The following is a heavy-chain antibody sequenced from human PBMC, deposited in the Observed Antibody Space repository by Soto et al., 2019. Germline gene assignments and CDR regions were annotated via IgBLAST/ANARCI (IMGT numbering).Heavy chain of an antibody. CDR2: FSGGGGGT. V-gene: IGHV3-23*01. CDR3: VRWNGFGDH. Sequence: EVQLLDSGGGLVQPGGSLRLSCAVSGFILSDYGVTWVRQAPGKGLEWVSGFSGGGGGTFYADSVKGRFTISRDDSKNTAYLQMNSLGVEATAVYYCVRWNGFGDHWGQGTLVTVSS. CDR1: GFILSDYG. D-gene: IGHD1-1*01. J-gene: IGHJ4*02.